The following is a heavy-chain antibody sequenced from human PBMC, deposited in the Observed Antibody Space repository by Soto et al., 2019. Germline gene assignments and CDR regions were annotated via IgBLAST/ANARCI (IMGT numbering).Heavy chain of an antibody. J-gene: IGHJ4*02. V-gene: IGHV4-31*03. CDR3: ARIVKNYYDSSGPRYYFDY. CDR2: LYYSGST. CDR1: GGSISSGGYY. Sequence: QVQLQESGPGLVKPSQTLSLTCTVSGGSISSGGYYWSWIRQHPGKGLEWIGYLYYSGSTYYNPSLKSRVTISVDPSKNQFSLKLSSVTAADTAVYYCARIVKNYYDSSGPRYYFDYWGQGTLVTGSS. D-gene: IGHD3-22*01.